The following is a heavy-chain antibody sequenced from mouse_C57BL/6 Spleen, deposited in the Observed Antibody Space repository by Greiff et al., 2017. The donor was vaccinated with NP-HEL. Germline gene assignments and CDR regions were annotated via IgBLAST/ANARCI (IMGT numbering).Heavy chain of an antibody. V-gene: IGHV1-82*01. CDR1: GYAFSSSW. CDR2: IYPGDGDT. D-gene: IGHD2-3*01. CDR3: ARWLLRYAMDY. J-gene: IGHJ4*01. Sequence: QVQLQQSGPELVKPGASVKISCKASGYAFSSSWMNWVKQRPGKGLEWIGRIYPGDGDTNYNGKFKGKATLTADKSSSTAYMQLSSLTSEDSAVYFCARWLLRYAMDYWGQGTSVTVSS.